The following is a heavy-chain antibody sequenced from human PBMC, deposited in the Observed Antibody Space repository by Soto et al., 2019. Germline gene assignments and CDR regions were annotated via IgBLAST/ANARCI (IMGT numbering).Heavy chain of an antibody. CDR2: IYTGGSA. V-gene: IGHV3-53*01. CDR3: AGLSSGTYRAIDY. CDR1: AFTISSKH. D-gene: IGHD1-26*01. Sequence: EVQLVESGGGLIQPGGSLRLSCAASAFTISSKHMNWVRQTPGKGLEWVSVIYTGGSAYYADSVKGRFIISRDNSKNTVYLQMTSLRAEDTAVYYWAGLSSGTYRAIDYWGQGALVAVSS. J-gene: IGHJ4*02.